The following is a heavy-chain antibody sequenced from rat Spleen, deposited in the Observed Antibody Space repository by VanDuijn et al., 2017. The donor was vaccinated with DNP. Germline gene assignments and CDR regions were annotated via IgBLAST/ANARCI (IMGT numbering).Heavy chain of an antibody. CDR1: GFTFSDYN. V-gene: IGHV5S10*01. CDR3: ATHELPAYAAFVY. J-gene: IGHJ3*01. D-gene: IGHD3-7*01. Sequence: EVQLVESGGGLVQPGRSLELSCAASGFTFSDYNMAWVRQAPKKGLEWVATIIYDGSSTYYRDSVKGRFTISRDNVKRTLYLQMDSLKSEDTATYYCATHELPAYAAFVYWGQGTLVAVSS. CDR2: IIYDGSST.